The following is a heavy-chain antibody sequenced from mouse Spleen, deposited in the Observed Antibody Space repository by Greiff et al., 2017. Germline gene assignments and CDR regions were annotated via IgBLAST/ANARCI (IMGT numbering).Heavy chain of an antibody. D-gene: IGHD3-3*01. Sequence: VKVVESGAELVKPGASVKISCKASGYAFSSYWMNWVKQRPGKGLEWIGQIYPGDGDTNYNGKFKGKATLTADKSSSTAYMQLSSLTSEDSAVYFCARRGTYDYYAMDYWGQGTSVTVSS. CDR3: ARRGTYDYYAMDY. J-gene: IGHJ4*01. CDR1: GYAFSSYW. V-gene: IGHV1-80*01. CDR2: IYPGDGDT.